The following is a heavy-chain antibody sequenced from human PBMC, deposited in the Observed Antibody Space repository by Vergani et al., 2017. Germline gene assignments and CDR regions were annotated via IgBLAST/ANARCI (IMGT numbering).Heavy chain of an antibody. V-gene: IGHV1-69*01. CDR3: ARELGGTYYYDSSGYKGGVNNWFDP. CDR1: GGTFSSYA. Sequence: QVQLVQSGAEVKKPGSSVKVSCKASGGTFSSYAISWVRQAPGQGLEWMGGIIPIFGTANYAQKFQGRVTITADESTSTAYMELSSLRSEDTAVYYCARELGGTYYYDSSGYKGGVNNWFDPWGQGTLVTVSS. J-gene: IGHJ5*02. D-gene: IGHD3-22*01. CDR2: IIPIFGTA.